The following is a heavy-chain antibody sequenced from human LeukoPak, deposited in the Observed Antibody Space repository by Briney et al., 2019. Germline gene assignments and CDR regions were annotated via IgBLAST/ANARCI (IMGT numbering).Heavy chain of an antibody. V-gene: IGHV3-48*01. CDR2: ISSDAKTV. CDR1: GFNFRFYI. D-gene: IGHD5-18*01. J-gene: IGHJ4*02. Sequence: TGGSLRLSCAASGFNFRFYIMNWVRQAPGKGLEWISYISSDAKTVDYADCVKGRFTISRDNAKNSLYLQMSSLSADDTAVYYCARVGSRYGPPNSWGQGTLVTVSS. CDR3: ARVGSRYGPPNS.